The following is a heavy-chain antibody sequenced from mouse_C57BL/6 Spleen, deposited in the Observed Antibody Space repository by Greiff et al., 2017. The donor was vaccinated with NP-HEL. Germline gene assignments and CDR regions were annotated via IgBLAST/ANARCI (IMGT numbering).Heavy chain of an antibody. V-gene: IGHV1-26*01. CDR3: ARGGPDGDFDD. Sequence: EVQLQQSGPELVKPGASVKISCKASGYTFTDYYMNWVKQSHGKSLEWIGDINPNNGGTSYNQKFKGKATLTVDKSSSTAYMQLRSLTSEDSAVYYCARGGPDGDFDDWGKGTTVTVSS. CDR2: INPNNGGT. D-gene: IGHD1-1*02. J-gene: IGHJ2*01. CDR1: GYTFTDYY.